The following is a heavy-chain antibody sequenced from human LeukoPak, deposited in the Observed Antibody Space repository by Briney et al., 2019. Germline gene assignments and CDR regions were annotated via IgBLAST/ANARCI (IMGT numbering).Heavy chain of an antibody. D-gene: IGHD3-22*01. V-gene: IGHV3-23*01. CDR2: ISGSGGST. CDR1: GFTFSSYA. J-gene: IGHJ5*02. Sequence: GGSLRLSCAASGFTFSSYAMSWVRQAPGKGLEWVSAISGSGGSTYYADSVKGRFTTSRDNSKNTLYLQMNSLRAEDTAVYYCAKSPYYYDSSGQLGTKDNWFDPWGQGTLVTVSS. CDR3: AKSPYYYDSSGQLGTKDNWFDP.